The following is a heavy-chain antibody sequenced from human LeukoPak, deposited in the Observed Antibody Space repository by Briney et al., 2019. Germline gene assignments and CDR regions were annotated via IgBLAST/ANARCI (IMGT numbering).Heavy chain of an antibody. CDR1: GGSFSGYY. Sequence: SETLSLTCAVYGGSFSGYYWSWIRQPPGKGLEWIGEINHSGSTNYNPSLNSRVTISVDTSKNQFSLKLSSVTAADTAVYYCARGISVGAAADYFDYWGQGTLVTVSS. CDR3: ARGISVGAAADYFDY. CDR2: INHSGST. V-gene: IGHV4-34*01. J-gene: IGHJ4*02. D-gene: IGHD6-13*01.